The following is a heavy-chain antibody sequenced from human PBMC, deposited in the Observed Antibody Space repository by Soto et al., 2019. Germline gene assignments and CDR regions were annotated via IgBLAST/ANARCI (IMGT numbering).Heavy chain of an antibody. J-gene: IGHJ4*02. CDR3: AKVALCSGGSCYSFDY. CDR1: GFTFSSYA. CDR2: ISGSGGST. D-gene: IGHD2-15*01. Sequence: GVFLRLSCAASGFTFSSYAMSWVRQAPGKGLEWVSAISGSGGSTYYADSVKGRFTISRDNSKNTLYLQMNSLRAEDTAVYYCAKVALCSGGSCYSFDYWGQGTLVTVSS. V-gene: IGHV3-23*01.